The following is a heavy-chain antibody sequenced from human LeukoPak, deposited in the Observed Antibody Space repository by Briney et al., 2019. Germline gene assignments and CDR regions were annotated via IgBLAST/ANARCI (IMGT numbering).Heavy chain of an antibody. V-gene: IGHV4-39*07. D-gene: IGHD2-15*01. CDR1: SGSISSSSYY. Sequence: SETLSLTCTVSSGSISSSSYYWGWIRQPPGKGLEWIGRIYTSGSTNYNPSLKSRVTISVDKSKNQFSLKLSSVTAADTAVYYCARDTAGYCSGGSCYPNWFDPWGQGTLVTVSS. J-gene: IGHJ5*02. CDR3: ARDTAGYCSGGSCYPNWFDP. CDR2: IYTSGST.